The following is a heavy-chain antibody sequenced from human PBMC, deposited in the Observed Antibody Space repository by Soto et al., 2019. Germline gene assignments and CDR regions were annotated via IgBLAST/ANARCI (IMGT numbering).Heavy chain of an antibody. D-gene: IGHD6-13*01. CDR3: ARLIGGYSSSWYYYYGMDV. J-gene: IGHJ6*02. CDR2: IDNKKSI. CDR1: GGSISSYK. Sequence: PSETLYLTCRVSGGSISSYKWNWLRQPPEKGLERIGYIDNKKSISYNPSLRSPITTTISIDPYTKQVSLRLSSVTAADTAVYFCARLIGGYSSSWYYYYGMDVWGQGTTVTVSS. V-gene: IGHV4-59*08.